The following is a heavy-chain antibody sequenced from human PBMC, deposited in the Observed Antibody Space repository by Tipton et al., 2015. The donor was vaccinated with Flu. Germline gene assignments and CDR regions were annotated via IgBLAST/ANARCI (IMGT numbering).Heavy chain of an antibody. CDR2: IYSGGST. CDR1: GFSVSSNY. CDR3: ARGRGYCITTTCLLPFDF. Sequence: QLVQSGGGLIQRGGSLRLSCGVSGFSVSSNYMTWVRQAPGKGLEWVSVIYSGGSTYSADSVKGRFTISRDNSKNTLYLQMNSLRAEDTTVYYCARGRGYCITTTCLLPFDFWGQGTLVTVSS. V-gene: IGHV3-53*01. D-gene: IGHD2-2*01. J-gene: IGHJ4*02.